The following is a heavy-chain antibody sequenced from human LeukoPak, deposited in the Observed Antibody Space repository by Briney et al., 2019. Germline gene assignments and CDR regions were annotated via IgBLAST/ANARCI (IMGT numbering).Heavy chain of an antibody. CDR2: ISTDGSQT. Sequence: GGSLRLSCEASGFTFSNYWMHWVRQAPGKGLMWVSQISTDGSQTFYADSVKGRFTISRDDAKNTLFLQMDSLRPEDTAVYYCVRSLRSADFWGQGTLVTVSS. V-gene: IGHV3-74*01. CDR3: VRSLRSADF. J-gene: IGHJ4*02. CDR1: GFTFSNYW.